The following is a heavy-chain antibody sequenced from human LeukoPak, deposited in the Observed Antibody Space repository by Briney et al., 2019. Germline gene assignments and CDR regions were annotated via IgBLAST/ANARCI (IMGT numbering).Heavy chain of an antibody. Sequence: GGSLRLSCAGSGFIFNNYAMHWVRQPPGKGLEWVSGISWNSGSIDYADSVKGRFTISRDNSKNTLYLQMNSLRAEDTAVYYCASNPQSYRYYFDYWGQGTLVTVSS. V-gene: IGHV3-9*01. D-gene: IGHD3-16*02. CDR3: ASNPQSYRYYFDY. J-gene: IGHJ4*02. CDR2: ISWNSGSI. CDR1: GFIFNNYA.